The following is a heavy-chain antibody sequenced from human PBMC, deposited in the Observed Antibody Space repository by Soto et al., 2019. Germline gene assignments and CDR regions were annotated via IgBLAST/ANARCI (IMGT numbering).Heavy chain of an antibody. D-gene: IGHD3-10*01. CDR1: GGTFSSYA. Sequence: QVQLVQSGAEVKKPGSSVKVSCKASGGTFSSYAISWVRQAPGQGLEWMGGIIPIFGTANYAQKFQGRVTFSADEATRTAYMGLSSVRCEYTAVYCCARDLLYYGSGRNRGIFAYWGQGTLVTVSS. CDR3: ARDLLYYGSGRNRGIFAY. V-gene: IGHV1-69*01. CDR2: IIPIFGTA. J-gene: IGHJ4*02.